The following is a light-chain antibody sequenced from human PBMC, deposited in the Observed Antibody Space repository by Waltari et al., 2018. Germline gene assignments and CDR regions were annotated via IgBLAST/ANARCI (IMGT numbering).Light chain of an antibody. J-gene: IGLJ1*01. CDR1: SSNIGNNY. CDR3: VAWDSSLSAV. V-gene: IGLV1-51*02. CDR2: ENA. Sequence: QSVLTQPPSVSAAPGQKVTISCSGNSSNIGNNYVSWYQQIPGTAPKLLIYENAKRPSWTPYRFSCSKSGTSATLGITGLQTGDDADYYCVAWDSSLSAVFGTGTKVTVL.